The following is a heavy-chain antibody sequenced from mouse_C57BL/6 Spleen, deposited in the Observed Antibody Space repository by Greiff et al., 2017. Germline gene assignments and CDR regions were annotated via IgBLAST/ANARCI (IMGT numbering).Heavy chain of an antibody. J-gene: IGHJ3*01. D-gene: IGHD2-4*01. V-gene: IGHV1-53*01. CDR3: AREAGYDYDPAWFAY. CDR2: INPSNGGT. CDR1: GYTFTSYW. Sequence: VQLQQPGTELVKPGASVTLSCKASGYTFTSYWMHWVKQRPGQGLEWIGNINPSNGGTNYNEKFKSKATLTVDKSSSTAYMQLSSLTSEDSAVYYCAREAGYDYDPAWFAYWGQGTLVTVSA.